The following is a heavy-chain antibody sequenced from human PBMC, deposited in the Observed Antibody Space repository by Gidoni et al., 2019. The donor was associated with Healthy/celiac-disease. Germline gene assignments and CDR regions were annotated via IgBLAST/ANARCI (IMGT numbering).Heavy chain of an antibody. D-gene: IGHD3-22*01. Sequence: EVQLVESGGGLVQPGGSLRLSCAASGFTFSSSAMSWVRQAPGKGLEWVSAISGSGGSTYYADSVKGRFTISRDNSKNTLYLQMNSLRAEDTAVYYCAKGHDSSGYYPNWFDPWGQGTLVTVSS. V-gene: IGHV3-23*04. J-gene: IGHJ5*02. CDR2: ISGSGGST. CDR1: GFTFSSSA. CDR3: AKGHDSSGYYPNWFDP.